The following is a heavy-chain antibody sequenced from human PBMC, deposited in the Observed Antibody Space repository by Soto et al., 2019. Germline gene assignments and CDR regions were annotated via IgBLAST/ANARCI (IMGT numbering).Heavy chain of an antibody. CDR2: IYYTVNT. Sequence: SETLSLTGTVSGASISPFYWSWIRQPPGKGLEWIGYIYYTVNTNFNPSLKSRVTISADTSKNQFSLKLSSVTTADTAVYSCGRVGCYNYFDHWGQGTQVTVSS. V-gene: IGHV4-59*01. CDR3: GRVGCYNYFDH. CDR1: GASISPFY. J-gene: IGHJ4*02. D-gene: IGHD2-15*01.